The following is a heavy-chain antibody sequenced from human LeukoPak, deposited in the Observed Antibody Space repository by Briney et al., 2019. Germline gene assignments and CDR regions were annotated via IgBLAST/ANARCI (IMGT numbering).Heavy chain of an antibody. CDR1: GYTFTGYY. Sequence: ASVKVSCKASGYTFTGYYIHWVRQAPGQGLEWMGWINPHSGGTNYAQKFQGGVTMTRDTSITTAYMELSSLRSDDAAVYYCAREVVYCSGVSCPHDYWGRGTLVTVSS. J-gene: IGHJ4*02. D-gene: IGHD2-15*01. CDR2: INPHSGGT. V-gene: IGHV1-2*02. CDR3: AREVVYCSGVSCPHDY.